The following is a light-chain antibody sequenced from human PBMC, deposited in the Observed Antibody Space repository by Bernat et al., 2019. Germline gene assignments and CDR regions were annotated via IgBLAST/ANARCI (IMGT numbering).Light chain of an antibody. V-gene: IGLV2-23*02. CDR3: CSYAGSSTPVV. Sequence: QSALTQPASVSGSPGQSITISCTGTSSDVGRYNLVSWYQQHPGKAPKLMIYEVSKRPSGVSNRFSGSKSGNTASLTISGLQAEDEADYYCCSYAGSSTPVVFGGGTKLTV. CDR2: EVS. CDR1: SSDVGRYNL. J-gene: IGLJ2*01.